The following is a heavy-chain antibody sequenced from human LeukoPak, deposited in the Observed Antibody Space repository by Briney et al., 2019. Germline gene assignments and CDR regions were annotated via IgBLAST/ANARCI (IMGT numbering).Heavy chain of an antibody. D-gene: IGHD3-10*01. CDR1: GGSISSYY. V-gene: IGHV4-59*01. Sequence: NSSETLSLTCTVSGGSISSYYWSWIRQPPGKGLEWIGYIYYSGSTNYNPSLKSRVTISVDTSKNQFSLKLSSVTAADTAVYYCAREYGSGSYYNGRYFDYWGQGTLVTVSS. CDR2: IYYSGST. J-gene: IGHJ4*02. CDR3: AREYGSGSYYNGRYFDY.